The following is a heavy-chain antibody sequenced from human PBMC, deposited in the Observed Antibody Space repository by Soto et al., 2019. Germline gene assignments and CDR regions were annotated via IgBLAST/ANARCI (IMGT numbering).Heavy chain of an antibody. CDR1: GGTFSSYT. D-gene: IGHD2-21*02. J-gene: IGHJ4*02. CDR2: IIPILGIA. CDR3: ASTPVYCGGDCL. Sequence: QVQLVQSGAEVKKPGSSVKVSCKASGGTFSSYTISWVRQAPGQGLEWMGRIIPILGIANYAQKFQGRVTSTADKSTSTAYMELSSLRSEDTAVYYCASTPVYCGGDCLWGQGTLVTVSS. V-gene: IGHV1-69*02.